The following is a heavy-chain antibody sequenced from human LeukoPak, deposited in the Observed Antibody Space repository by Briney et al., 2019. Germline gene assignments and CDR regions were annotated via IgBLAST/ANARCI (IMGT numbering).Heavy chain of an antibody. V-gene: IGHV3-64*01. CDR1: GFTFSSYA. CDR2: ISSNGGST. Sequence: GGSLRLSCAASGFTFSSYAMHWVRQAPGKGLEYVSAISSNGGSTYYANSVKGRFTISRDNSKNTLYLQMGSLRAEDMALYYCARVFYYDSSDTTGGFDYWGQGTLVTVSS. D-gene: IGHD3-22*01. CDR3: ARVFYYDSSDTTGGFDY. J-gene: IGHJ4*02.